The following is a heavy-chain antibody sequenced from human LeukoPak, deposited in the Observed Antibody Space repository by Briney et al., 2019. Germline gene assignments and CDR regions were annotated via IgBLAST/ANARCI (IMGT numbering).Heavy chain of an antibody. Sequence: PGGSLRLSCAASGFTFSSYWMSWVCQAPGKGLEWVANIKQDGSEKYYVDSMKGRFTISRDNAKNSLYLQMNSLRAEDTAVYYCARDGASGFGELLLGNFDYWGQGTLVTVSS. D-gene: IGHD3-10*01. CDR3: ARDGASGFGELLLGNFDY. CDR2: IKQDGSEK. J-gene: IGHJ4*02. V-gene: IGHV3-7*01. CDR1: GFTFSSYW.